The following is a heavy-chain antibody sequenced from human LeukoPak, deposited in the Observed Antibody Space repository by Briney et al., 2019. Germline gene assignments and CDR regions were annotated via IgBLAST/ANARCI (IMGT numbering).Heavy chain of an antibody. J-gene: IGHJ4*02. Sequence: ASVKVSCKASGYTFTSYGISWVRHAPGQGLEWMGWISAYNGNTNYAQKLQGRVTMTTDTSTSTAYMELRSLRSDDTAVYYCARDRRPDYGDYVSYFDYWGQGTLVTVSS. D-gene: IGHD4-17*01. CDR1: GYTFTSYG. CDR2: ISAYNGNT. CDR3: ARDRRPDYGDYVSYFDY. V-gene: IGHV1-18*01.